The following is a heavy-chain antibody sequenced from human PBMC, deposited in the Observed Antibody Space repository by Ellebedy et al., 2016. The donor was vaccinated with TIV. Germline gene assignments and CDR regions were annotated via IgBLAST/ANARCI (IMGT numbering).Heavy chain of an antibody. CDR1: GFTLTTYC. J-gene: IGHJ4*02. CDR2: IDPSDGRT. V-gene: IGHV1-46*01. D-gene: IGHD6-19*01. Sequence: ASVKVSCXASGFTLTTYCIHWVRQAPGQGLEWMGIIDPSDGRTSHAQKFQGRFTMTGDTSTSTVYMELSSLRSEDTAVYYCAREDSSGWAFDFWGQGSLVTVSS. CDR3: AREDSSGWAFDF.